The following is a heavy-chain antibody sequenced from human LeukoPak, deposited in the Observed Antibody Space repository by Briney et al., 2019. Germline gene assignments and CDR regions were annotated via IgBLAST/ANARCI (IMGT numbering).Heavy chain of an antibody. Sequence: NPSETLSLTCAVYGGSFSGYYWSWIRQPPGKGLEWIGEINHSGSTNYNSSLKSRVTISVDTSKNQFSLKLSSVTAADTAVYYCARGSGSYPNTFDYWGQGTLVTVSS. CDR3: ARGSGSYPNTFDY. D-gene: IGHD1-26*01. CDR1: GGSFSGYY. J-gene: IGHJ4*02. CDR2: INHSGST. V-gene: IGHV4-34*01.